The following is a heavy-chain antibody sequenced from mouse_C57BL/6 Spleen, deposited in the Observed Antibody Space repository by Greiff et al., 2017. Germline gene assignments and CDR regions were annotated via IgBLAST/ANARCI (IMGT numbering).Heavy chain of an antibody. CDR2: IDPSDSYT. CDR3: ALGHYSNFYFDY. J-gene: IGHJ2*01. V-gene: IGHV1-69*01. CDR1: GYTFTSYW. D-gene: IGHD2-5*01. Sequence: VQLQQPGAELVMPGASVKLSCKASGYTFTSYWMHWVKQRPGQGLEWIGEIDPSDSYTNYNQKFKGKSTLTVDKSSSTAYMQLSSLTSEDSAVYYCALGHYSNFYFDYWGQGTTLTVSS.